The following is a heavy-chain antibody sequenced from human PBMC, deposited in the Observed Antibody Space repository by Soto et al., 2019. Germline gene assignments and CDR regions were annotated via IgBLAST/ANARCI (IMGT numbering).Heavy chain of an antibody. J-gene: IGHJ4*02. CDR2: IWYDGSNK. CDR1: GFTFSRYG. Sequence: QVQLVESGGGVVQPGRSLRLSCAASGFTFSRYGMQWVRQAPGKGLEWVAVIWYDGSNKYYADSVKGRFTISRDNSKNTLYLQMSRLRGEDTGVYYCARERKSGYFDYWGQRTLVTVSS. D-gene: IGHD3-3*01. V-gene: IGHV3-33*01. CDR3: ARERKSGYFDY.